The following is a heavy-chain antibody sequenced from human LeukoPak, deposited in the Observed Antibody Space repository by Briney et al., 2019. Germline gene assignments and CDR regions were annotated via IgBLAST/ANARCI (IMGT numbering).Heavy chain of an antibody. V-gene: IGHV4-61*01. D-gene: IGHD5-18*01. CDR2: ISYSGST. CDR1: GGSVSSGSYY. CDR3: ARDLNTYGSHYFDY. J-gene: IGHJ4*02. Sequence: PSETLSLTCSVSGGSVSSGSYYWSWIRQPPGKGLEWIGYISYSGSTNYNPSHESRVTISVDTSKNQFSLKLSSVTAADTAVYYCARDLNTYGSHYFDYWGQGTLVTVSS.